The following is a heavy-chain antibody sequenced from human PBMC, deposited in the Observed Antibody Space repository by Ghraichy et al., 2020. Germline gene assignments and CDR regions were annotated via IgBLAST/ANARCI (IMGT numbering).Heavy chain of an antibody. V-gene: IGHV4-39*07. CDR2: IYYSGST. D-gene: IGHD4-23*01. Sequence: SETLSLTCTVSGGSISSSSYYWGWIRQPPGKGLEWIGSIYYSGSTYYNPSLKSRVTISVDTSKNQFSLKLSSVTAADTAVYYCARDLGHTVVTPGYWGQGTLVTVSS. CDR3: ARDLGHTVVTPGY. J-gene: IGHJ4*02. CDR1: GGSISSSSYY.